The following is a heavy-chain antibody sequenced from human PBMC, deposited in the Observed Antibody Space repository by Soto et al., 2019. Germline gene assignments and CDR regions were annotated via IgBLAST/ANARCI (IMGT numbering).Heavy chain of an antibody. D-gene: IGHD3-22*01. V-gene: IGHV5-51*01. CDR2: IYPGDSDI. J-gene: IGHJ4*02. CDR3: ARHYYYDRSYYYPTTTHLPLDY. CDR1: GYSFTSYW. Sequence: GESLKISCKGSGYSFTSYWIAWVRQVPGKGLELMGVIYPGDSDIRYSPSFQGQVTISADKSISTAYLQWSSLKASDSAMYFCARHYYYDRSYYYPTTTHLPLDYWGQGTLVTVSS.